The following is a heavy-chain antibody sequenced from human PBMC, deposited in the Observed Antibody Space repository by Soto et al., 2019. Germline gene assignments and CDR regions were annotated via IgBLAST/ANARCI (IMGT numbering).Heavy chain of an antibody. CDR2: IKRDGSDI. J-gene: IGHJ4*02. CDR3: VKPTVGWFDFEY. V-gene: IGHV3-7*01. CDR1: GFTFSSYW. D-gene: IGHD6-19*01. Sequence: GGSLRLSCTASGFTFSSYWMSWVRQVSGKGLEWVASIKRDGSDIYYVDSVKGRFTISRDNTKNSLYLQMDSLRADDTGVYYCVKPTVGWFDFEYWGQGALVTVSS.